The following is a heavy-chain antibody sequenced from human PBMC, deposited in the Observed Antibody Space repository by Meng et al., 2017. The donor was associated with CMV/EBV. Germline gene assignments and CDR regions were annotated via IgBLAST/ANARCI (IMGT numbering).Heavy chain of an antibody. D-gene: IGHD2-21*01. J-gene: IGHJ5*02. V-gene: IGHV3-20*04. CDR1: GSSFDDYG. Sequence: GESLKISCAASGSSFDDYGMGWVRQAPGKGLEWVSGINCNGGSTGYADSGKGRFTISRDNAKNSLCLQMNSLRAEDTALYYWASGLYFFDPWGQGTLVTVSS. CDR2: INCNGGST. CDR3: ASGLYFFDP.